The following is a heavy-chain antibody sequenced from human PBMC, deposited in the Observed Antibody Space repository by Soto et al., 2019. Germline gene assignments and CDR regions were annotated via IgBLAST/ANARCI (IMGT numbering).Heavy chain of an antibody. J-gene: IGHJ6*02. CDR3: AKSKQGSFWYALDV. CDR2: VYYSGSA. CDR1: GGSISSSSY. D-gene: IGHD3-10*01. V-gene: IGHV4-39*01. Sequence: PSETLSLTCSVSGGSISSSSYWAWIRQPPGKGLEWIANVYYSGSAYYNPSLKSRVTISVDTSKNQFSLRLSSVTAADTAIYYCAKSKQGSFWYALDVWGQGTTVTVSS.